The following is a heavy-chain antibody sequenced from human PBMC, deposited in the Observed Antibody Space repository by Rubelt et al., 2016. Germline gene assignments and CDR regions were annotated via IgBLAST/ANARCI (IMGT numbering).Heavy chain of an antibody. J-gene: IGHJ3*01. CDR3: ARAALWFPEYGSNVDAFDC. V-gene: IGHV7-4-1*02. Sequence: QVQLVQSGSELKKPGASVKVSCKASGYAFTRSPMNWVRQAPGQGLEWLGWINTETAKPTYAQAFTGRFAFSLDTSGNTAFLQITSLKADDTAGYYCARAALWFPEYGSNVDAFDCWGPGTTVTVAS. D-gene: IGHD3-10*01. CDR2: INTETAKP. CDR1: GYAFTRSP.